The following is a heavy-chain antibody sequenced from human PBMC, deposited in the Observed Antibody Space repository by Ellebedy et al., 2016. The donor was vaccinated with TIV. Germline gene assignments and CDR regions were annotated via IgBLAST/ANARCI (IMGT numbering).Heavy chain of an antibody. Sequence: MPSETLSLTCTVSGDSITSYCWSWVRHPAGKGLEWIGRICGSGSTNYHPSLKSRVTMSLDTSKNQFSLDLSSVTAADTAIYNGARGPYSSGGYTIDVWGQGTAVTVSS. CDR3: ARGPYSSGGYTIDV. CDR2: ICGSGST. CDR1: GDSITSYC. D-gene: IGHD6-25*01. J-gene: IGHJ6*02. V-gene: IGHV4-4*07.